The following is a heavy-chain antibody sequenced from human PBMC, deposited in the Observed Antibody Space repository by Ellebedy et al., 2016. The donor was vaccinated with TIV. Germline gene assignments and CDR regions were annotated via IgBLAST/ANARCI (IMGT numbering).Heavy chain of an antibody. V-gene: IGHV1-8*03. CDR3: ARGHRGSGGRHWFDP. D-gene: IGHD2-15*01. J-gene: IGHJ5*02. CDR2: MNPNSGNT. Sequence: ASVKVSCKASGYTFTSYDINWVRQATGQGLEWMGWMNPNSGNTGYAQKFQGRVTITRNTSISTAYMELSSLRSEDTAVYYCARGHRGSGGRHWFDPWGQGTLVTVSS. CDR1: GYTFTSYD.